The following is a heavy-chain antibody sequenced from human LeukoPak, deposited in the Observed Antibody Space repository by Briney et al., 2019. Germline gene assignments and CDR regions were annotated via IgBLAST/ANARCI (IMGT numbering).Heavy chain of an antibody. CDR1: GYTFTGYY. CDR2: INPNSGGT. J-gene: IGHJ6*02. CDR3: ARGLMIVVVTHPAIGMDV. Sequence: ASVKVSCKASGYTFTGYYMHWVRQAPGQGLEWMGWINPNSGGTNYAQKFQGWVTMTRDTSISTAYMELSRLRSDDTAVYYCARGLMIVVVTHPAIGMDVWGQGTTVTVSS. D-gene: IGHD3-22*01. V-gene: IGHV1-2*04.